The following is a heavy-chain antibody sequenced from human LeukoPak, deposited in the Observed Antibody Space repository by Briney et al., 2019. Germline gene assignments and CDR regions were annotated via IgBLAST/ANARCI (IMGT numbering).Heavy chain of an antibody. Sequence: GGSLRLSCAASGFIFSSYAVTWVRQAPGKGLEWVAGISGSGDTTYYTDSVKDRFTISRDNSKYTVYLQMNSLRGEDTAVYYCAKTPGIEVVVNYFDYWGQGTLVTVSS. V-gene: IGHV3-23*01. J-gene: IGHJ4*02. CDR2: ISGSGDTT. CDR1: GFIFSSYA. D-gene: IGHD6-19*01. CDR3: AKTPGIEVVVNYFDY.